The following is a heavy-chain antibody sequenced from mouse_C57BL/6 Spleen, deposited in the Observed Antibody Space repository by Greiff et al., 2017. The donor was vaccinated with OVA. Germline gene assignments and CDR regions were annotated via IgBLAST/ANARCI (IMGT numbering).Heavy chain of an antibody. J-gene: IGHJ2*01. Sequence: VKLMESGPGLVAPSQSLSIKCTVPGFSLTSYGVSWVRKPPGKGLEWLGVKWVDGSTNYHSALISRLSISKDNSKSQVFLKLNSLQTDDTATYYCAKEGDYYFDYWGQGTTLTVSS. CDR1: GFSLTSYG. CDR3: AKEGDYYFDY. D-gene: IGHD3-3*01. CDR2: KWVDGST. V-gene: IGHV2-3*01.